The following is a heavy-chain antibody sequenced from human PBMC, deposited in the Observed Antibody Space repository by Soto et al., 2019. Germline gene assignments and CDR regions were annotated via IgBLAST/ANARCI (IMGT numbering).Heavy chain of an antibody. J-gene: IGHJ4*02. V-gene: IGHV3-23*01. CDR1: GFTFSSYA. D-gene: IGHD4-17*01. Sequence: EVQLLESGGGLVQPGGSLRLSCAASGFTFSSYAMSWVRQAPGKGLEWVSAISGSGGSTYYADSVKGRFTISRDNSKNMLYLQMNSLRAEDTAVYYCASEEWVTKRNYYFDYWGQGTLVTVFS. CDR3: ASEEWVTKRNYYFDY. CDR2: ISGSGGST.